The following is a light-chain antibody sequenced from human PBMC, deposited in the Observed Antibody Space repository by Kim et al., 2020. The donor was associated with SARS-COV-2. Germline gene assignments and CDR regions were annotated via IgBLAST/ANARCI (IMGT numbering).Light chain of an antibody. CDR3: AAWDDSLSVVV. V-gene: IGLV1-47*01. Sequence: QSVLTQPPSASGTPGQRVTISCSGSSSNIGSNYVYWYQQLPGTAPKLPIYRNNQRPSGVPDRFSGSKSGTSASLAISGLRSEDEADYYCAAWDDSLSVVVFGGGTKVTVL. CDR2: RNN. CDR1: SSNIGSNY. J-gene: IGLJ2*01.